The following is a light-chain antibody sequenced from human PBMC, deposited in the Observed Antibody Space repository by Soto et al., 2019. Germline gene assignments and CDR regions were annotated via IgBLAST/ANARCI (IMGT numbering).Light chain of an antibody. J-gene: IGLJ1*01. CDR1: SSDIGAGFD. V-gene: IGLV1-40*01. Sequence: QYVLTQPPSVSGAPGQRVTISCTGSSSDIGAGFDVHWYQHLPGTAPKLLIYGNTNRPSGVLGRFSGSKSGTSASLVITGLQAEDEADYYCQSYENSRTGFYVFGTGTKVTVL. CDR3: QSYENSRTGFYV. CDR2: GNT.